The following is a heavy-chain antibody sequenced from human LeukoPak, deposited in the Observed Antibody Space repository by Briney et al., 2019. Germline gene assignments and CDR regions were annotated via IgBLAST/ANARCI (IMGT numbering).Heavy chain of an antibody. Sequence: SQTLSLTCAISGDSVSSNSAAWNWIRQSPSRGLEWLGRTYYRSKWYNDYAVSVKSRITINPDTSKNQFSLQLNSVTPEDTAVYYCARDGYSGYVLRTDAFDIWGQGTMVTVSS. J-gene: IGHJ3*02. V-gene: IGHV6-1*01. CDR1: GDSVSSNSAA. D-gene: IGHD5-12*01. CDR3: ARDGYSGYVLRTDAFDI. CDR2: TYYRSKWYN.